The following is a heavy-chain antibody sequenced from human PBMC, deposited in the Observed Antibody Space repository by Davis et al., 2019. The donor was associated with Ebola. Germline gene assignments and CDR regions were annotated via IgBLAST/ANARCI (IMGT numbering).Heavy chain of an antibody. Sequence: ASVKVSCKASGYTFTSYAMHWVRQAPGQRLEWMGWINAGNGNTKYSQKFQGRVTMTRDTSTSTVYMELSSLRSEDTAVYYCAREEGGWFDPWGQGTLVTVSS. D-gene: IGHD2-15*01. CDR2: INAGNGNT. CDR3: AREEGGWFDP. CDR1: GYTFTSYA. J-gene: IGHJ5*02. V-gene: IGHV1-3*01.